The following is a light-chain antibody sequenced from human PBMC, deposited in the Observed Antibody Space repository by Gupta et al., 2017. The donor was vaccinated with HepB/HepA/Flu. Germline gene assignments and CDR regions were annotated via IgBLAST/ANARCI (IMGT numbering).Light chain of an antibody. CDR2: EVS. J-gene: IGLJ2*01. V-gene: IGLV2-8*01. CDR3: SSYAGSNNLI. Sequence: QSALTQPSSASGSPGQSVTISCPGTSSDVGGYNYVSWYQQHPGKAPKLMIYEVSMRPSGVPDRFSGSKSGNTASLTVSGLQAEDEADYYCSSYAGSNNLIFGGGTKLTVL. CDR1: SSDVGGYNY.